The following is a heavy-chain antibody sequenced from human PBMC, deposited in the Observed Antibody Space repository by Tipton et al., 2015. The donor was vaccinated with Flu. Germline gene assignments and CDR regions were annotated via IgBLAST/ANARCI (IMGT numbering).Heavy chain of an antibody. CDR1: GFTFSTYE. CDR2: IDSSGGTI. CDR3: ASQRRGDFGNYFDS. D-gene: IGHD4/OR15-4a*01. J-gene: IGHJ4*02. V-gene: IGHV3-48*03. Sequence: AASGFTFSTYEMNWVRQAPGKGLEWISYIDSSGGTIYYLESVKGRFTISRDNARNSLYLQMNSLRAEDTPVYYCASQRRGDFGNYFDSWGQGPLVPVS.